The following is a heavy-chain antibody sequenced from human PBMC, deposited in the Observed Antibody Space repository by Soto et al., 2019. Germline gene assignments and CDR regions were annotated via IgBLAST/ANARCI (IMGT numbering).Heavy chain of an antibody. J-gene: IGHJ4*02. CDR2: INPNSGGT. CDR1: GYTFTGYY. CDR3: ARGEYYYDSSGYYSYYFDY. D-gene: IGHD3-22*01. V-gene: IGHV1-2*04. Sequence: ASVKVSCKASGYTFTGYYMHWVRQAPGQGLEWMGWINPNSGGTNYAQKFQGWVTMTRDTSISTAYMELSRLRSDDTAVYYCARGEYYYDSSGYYSYYFDYWGQGTLVTVSS.